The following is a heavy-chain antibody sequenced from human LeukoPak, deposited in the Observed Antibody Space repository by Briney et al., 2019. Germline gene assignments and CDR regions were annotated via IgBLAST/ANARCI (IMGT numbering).Heavy chain of an antibody. CDR3: ARSRAMAAPTLDY. V-gene: IGHV1-2*02. CDR2: INPNSGGT. D-gene: IGHD5-18*01. Sequence: APVKVSCKASGYTFTGYYMHWVRQAPGQGLEWMGWINPNSGGTNYAQKFQGRVTMTRDTSISTAYMELSRLRSDDTAVYYCARSRAMAAPTLDYWGQGTLVSVSS. J-gene: IGHJ4*02. CDR1: GYTFTGYY.